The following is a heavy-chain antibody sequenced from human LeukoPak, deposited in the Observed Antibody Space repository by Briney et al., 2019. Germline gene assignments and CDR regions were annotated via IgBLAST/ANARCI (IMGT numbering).Heavy chain of an antibody. CDR1: GGSISSYY. V-gene: IGHV4-59*12. D-gene: IGHD3-10*01. CDR3: ASLYYYGSRTLDY. Sequence: SETLSLTCTVSGGSISSYYWSWIRQPPGKGLEWIGYIYYSGSTNYNPSLKSRVTISVDTSKNQFSLKLSSVTAADTAVYYCASLYYYGSRTLDYWGQGTLVTVSS. J-gene: IGHJ4*02. CDR2: IYYSGST.